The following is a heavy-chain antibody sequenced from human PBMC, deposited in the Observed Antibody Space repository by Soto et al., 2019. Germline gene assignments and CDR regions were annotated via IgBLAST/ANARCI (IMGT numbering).Heavy chain of an antibody. CDR2: ISTNGRNT. Sequence: SLRLSCSASLFSFSDSAIHWVRQAPGKTLEYVSAISTNGRNTYYADSVKGRFTISRDNSKNTVHLQMSSLRAEDTAVYYCLRDIFGVVIFDSWGQGTPVTVSS. CDR1: LFSFSDSA. CDR3: LRDIFGVVIFDS. V-gene: IGHV3-64D*06. D-gene: IGHD3-3*01. J-gene: IGHJ4*02.